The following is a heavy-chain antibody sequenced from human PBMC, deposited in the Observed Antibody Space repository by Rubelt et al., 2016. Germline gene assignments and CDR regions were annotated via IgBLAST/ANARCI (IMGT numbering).Heavy chain of an antibody. CDR1: GFSVGGNG. Sequence: EVQLVESGGGLIQPGGSLRLSCAASGFSVGGNGRSGVRRAPGRGREWVSVIHSGGSTFYAASVKGRFTSSRDNSRNTVSLQMSSLRVEDTAGYYCAKGPSGDVWGRGTTVTVSS. CDR2: IHSGGST. J-gene: IGHJ6*02. CDR3: AKGPSGDV. V-gene: IGHV3-53*01.